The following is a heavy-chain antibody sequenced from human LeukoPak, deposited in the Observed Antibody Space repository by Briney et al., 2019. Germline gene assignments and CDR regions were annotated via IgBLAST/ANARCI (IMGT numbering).Heavy chain of an antibody. CDR2: ISGSGGST. V-gene: IGHV3-23*01. J-gene: IGHJ6*03. CDR3: AKFSSRPYYYMDV. CDR1: GFTFSSYA. D-gene: IGHD2-2*01. Sequence: GGSLRLSCAASGFTFSSYAMSWVRQAPGKGLEWVSAISGSGGSTYYADSVKGRFTISRDNSKNTLYLQMNSLRAEVTAVYYCAKFSSRPYYYMDVWGKGTTVTVSS.